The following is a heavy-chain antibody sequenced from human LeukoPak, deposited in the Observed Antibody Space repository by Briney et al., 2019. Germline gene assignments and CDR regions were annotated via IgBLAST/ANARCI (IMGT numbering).Heavy chain of an antibody. CDR3: ARVRDSSSWYSSYYYYYMDV. V-gene: IGHV3-20*04. CDR2: INWNGGST. J-gene: IGHJ6*03. Sequence: GGSLRLSCAASGFTFDDYGMSWVRQAPGKGLEWVSGINWNGGSTGYADSVKGRFTISRDNAKNSLYLQMNSLRAEDTAVYYCARVRDSSSWYSSYYYYYMDVWGKGTTVTISS. CDR1: GFTFDDYG. D-gene: IGHD6-13*01.